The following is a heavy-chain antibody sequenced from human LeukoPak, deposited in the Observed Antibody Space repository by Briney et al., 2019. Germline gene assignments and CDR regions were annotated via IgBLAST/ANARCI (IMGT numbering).Heavy chain of an antibody. J-gene: IGHJ5*02. CDR2: IQYSGST. V-gene: IGHV4-31*03. Sequence: PSETLSLTCTVSGGSIRSGGYYWSWIRQHPGKGLEWLGYIQYSGSTNYNPSLKSRVTISVDRSKNQFSLKLSSVTAADTAVYYCAREVDSSWFDPWGQGTLVTVSS. CDR1: GGSIRSGGYY. D-gene: IGHD2-21*01. CDR3: AREVDSSWFDP.